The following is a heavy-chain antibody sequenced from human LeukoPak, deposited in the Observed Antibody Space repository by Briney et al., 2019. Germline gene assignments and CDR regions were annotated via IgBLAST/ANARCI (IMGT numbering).Heavy chain of an antibody. CDR1: GLTVSSNY. Sequence: GVSLRLSCTASGLTVSSNYMTWVRQAPGKGLEWVSVISSLCSTYYADSVKGRFTISRDNSKNTLNLQMNSLRAEDTAVYYCARGYYDFWSDYYTAPRCYGMDVWGGGTTVTVS. V-gene: IGHV3-66*01. J-gene: IGHJ6*02. CDR3: ARGYYDFWSDYYTAPRCYGMDV. D-gene: IGHD3-3*01. CDR2: ISSLCST.